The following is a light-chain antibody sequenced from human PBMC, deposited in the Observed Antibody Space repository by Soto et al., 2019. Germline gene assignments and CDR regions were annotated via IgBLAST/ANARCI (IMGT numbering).Light chain of an antibody. V-gene: IGKV3-15*01. J-gene: IGKJ1*01. CDR1: QSVSSN. CDR3: QHYNNWPRT. CDR2: GAS. Sequence: EIVMTQSPATLSVSPGERATLSCRASQSVSSNLAWYQQKPGQAPRLLIYGASTRAPGIPASVSGSGSGTEFPPTLRRLQAEDLVVYCCQHYNNWPRTFGQGTKLELK.